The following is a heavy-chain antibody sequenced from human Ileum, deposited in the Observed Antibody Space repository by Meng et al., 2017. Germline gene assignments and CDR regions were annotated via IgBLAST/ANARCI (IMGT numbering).Heavy chain of an antibody. CDR1: GHTLSSDG. Sequence: QGQLVQAGHGVKKPGASVKVSCNASGHTLSSDGFSWVRQAPGQGLEWMGWINVYSGETNYALKFQHRITMTTDTSAKTGYMELRSLRSDDTAIYYCARDAKGTEGYFDLWGRGTLVTVSS. J-gene: IGHJ2*01. CDR2: INVYSGET. D-gene: IGHD3-10*01. V-gene: IGHV1-18*01. CDR3: ARDAKGTEGYFDL.